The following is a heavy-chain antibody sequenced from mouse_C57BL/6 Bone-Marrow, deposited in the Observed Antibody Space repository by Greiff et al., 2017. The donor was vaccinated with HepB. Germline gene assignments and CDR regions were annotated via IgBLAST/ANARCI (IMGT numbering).Heavy chain of an antibody. CDR3: ARQGGSTMVTTYAMDY. J-gene: IGHJ4*01. CDR2: ISNGGGST. CDR1: GFTFSDYY. Sequence: EVQLVESGGGLVQPGGSLKLSCAASGFTFSDYYMYWVRQTPEKRLEWVAYISNGGGSTYYPDTVKGRFTISRDNAKNTLYLQMSRLKSEDTAMYYCARQGGSTMVTTYAMDYWGQGTSVTVSS. V-gene: IGHV5-12*01. D-gene: IGHD2-2*01.